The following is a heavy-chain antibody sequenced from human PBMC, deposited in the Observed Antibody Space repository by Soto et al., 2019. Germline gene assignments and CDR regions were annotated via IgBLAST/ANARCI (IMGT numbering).Heavy chain of an antibody. CDR2: INAGNGNT. CDR1: GYSFTSYA. CDR3: AREGVITFGGVIVYFDY. D-gene: IGHD3-16*02. J-gene: IGHJ4*02. Sequence: ASVRGSCKASGYSFTSYAMHWLRQAPGQRLEWMGWINAGNGNTKYSQKFQGRVTMTRDTSTSTVYMELSSLRSEDTAVYYCAREGVITFGGVIVYFDYWGQGTLVTVSS. V-gene: IGHV1-3*01.